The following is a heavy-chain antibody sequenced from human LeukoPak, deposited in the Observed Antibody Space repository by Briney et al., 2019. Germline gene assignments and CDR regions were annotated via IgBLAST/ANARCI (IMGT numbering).Heavy chain of an antibody. D-gene: IGHD3-22*01. CDR2: ISSGSSTI. J-gene: IGHJ4*02. Sequence: GGSLRLSCAASGFTFSSYSMNWVRQAPGKGLEWVSYISSGSSTIYSADSVKGRFTISRDNSKNTLYLQMNSLKTEDTAVYYCAKTDNHDSSGYHDYWGQGTLVTVSS. CDR1: GFTFSSYS. V-gene: IGHV3-48*01. CDR3: AKTDNHDSSGYHDY.